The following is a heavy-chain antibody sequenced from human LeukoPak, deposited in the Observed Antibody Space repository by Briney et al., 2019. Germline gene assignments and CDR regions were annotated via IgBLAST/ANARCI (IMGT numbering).Heavy chain of an antibody. D-gene: IGHD6-19*01. J-gene: IGHJ4*02. CDR1: RGSIQSHF. CDR3: AREGQWLGEMDS. V-gene: IGHV4-4*07. CDR2: VFDSGNT. Sequence: TASETLSLTCTVSRGSIQSHFWSWVRQPAGKGLEWIGRVFDSGNTDYNPSLNGRVTLSVDTSKNEFSLTLTSVTAADTAVYYCAREGQWLGEMDSWGPGILVTVSS.